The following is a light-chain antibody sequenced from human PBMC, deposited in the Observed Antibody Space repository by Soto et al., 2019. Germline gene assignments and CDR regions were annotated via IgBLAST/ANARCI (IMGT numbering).Light chain of an antibody. CDR2: GAS. Sequence: EIVLTQSPGTLSLSPGDRATLSCRASQSVNSNYLAWYQRKPGQAPRLLIYGASNRATDIPYRFSASGSGTDLNLTITRLDAEHFAVYYCQPYASTPPTFRQGNKVEVK. V-gene: IGKV3-20*01. CDR1: QSVNSNY. CDR3: QPYASTPPT. J-gene: IGKJ1*01.